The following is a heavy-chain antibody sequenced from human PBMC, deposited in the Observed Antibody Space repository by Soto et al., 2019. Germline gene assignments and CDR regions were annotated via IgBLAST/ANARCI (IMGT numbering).Heavy chain of an antibody. CDR2: IYSGGST. V-gene: IGHV3-53*01. CDR1: GFTVSSDY. CDR3: ARDRVESGYPEYFQH. Sequence: GGCLRLSCAASGFTVSSDYMSWVRQAPGKGLEWVSVIYSGGSTYYADSVKGRFTISRDNSKNTLYLQMNSLRAEDTAVYYCARDRVESGYPEYFQHWGQGT. D-gene: IGHD3-22*01. J-gene: IGHJ1*01.